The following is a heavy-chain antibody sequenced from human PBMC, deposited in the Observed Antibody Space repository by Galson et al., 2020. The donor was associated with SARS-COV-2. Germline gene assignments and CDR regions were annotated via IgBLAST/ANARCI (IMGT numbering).Heavy chain of an antibody. CDR1: GFTFSSYA. V-gene: IGHV3-30-3*01. D-gene: IGHD1-26*01. J-gene: IGHJ4*02. CDR2: ISYDGSNK. CDR3: AREGVATLGVGATGGDFDY. Sequence: GGSLRLSCAASGFTFSSYAMHWVRQAPGKGLEWVAVISYDGSNKYYADSVKGRFTISRDNSKNTLYLQMNSLRAEDTAVYYCAREGVATLGVGATGGDFDYWGQGTLVTVSS.